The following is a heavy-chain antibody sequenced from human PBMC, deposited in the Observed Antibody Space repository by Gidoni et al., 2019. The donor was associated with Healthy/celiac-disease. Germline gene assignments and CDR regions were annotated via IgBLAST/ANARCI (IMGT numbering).Heavy chain of an antibody. CDR2: ISYDGSNK. V-gene: IGHV3-30*18. D-gene: IGHD4-17*01. Sequence: QVQLVESGGGVVQPGRSLRLSCAASGFTFSSYGMHWVRQAPGKGLEWVAVISYDGSNKYYADSVKGRFTISRDNSKNTLYLQMNSLRAEDTAVYYCAKELTTVVTWAFDYWGQGTLVTVSS. CDR3: AKELTTVVTWAFDY. J-gene: IGHJ4*02. CDR1: GFTFSSYG.